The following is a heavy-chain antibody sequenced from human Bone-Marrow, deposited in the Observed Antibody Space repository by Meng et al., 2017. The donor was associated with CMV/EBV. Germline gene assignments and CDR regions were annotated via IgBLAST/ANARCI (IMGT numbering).Heavy chain of an antibody. J-gene: IGHJ3*02. D-gene: IGHD3-16*01. CDR2: IYSGGST. Sequence: GGSLRLSCAASGFTVSSNYMSWVRQAPGKGLEWVSVIYSGGSTYYADSVKGRFTISRDKSKNKLYLQMNSLRAEDTAVYYCARDLAGDAFDIWGQGTMVTVSS. CDR1: GFTVSSNY. CDR3: ARDLAGDAFDI. V-gene: IGHV3-66*01.